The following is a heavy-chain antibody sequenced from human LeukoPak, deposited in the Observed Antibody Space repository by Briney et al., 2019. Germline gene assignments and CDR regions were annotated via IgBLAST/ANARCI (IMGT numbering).Heavy chain of an antibody. CDR2: INHSGST. V-gene: IGHV4-39*07. J-gene: IGHJ6*02. D-gene: IGHD3-10*01. Sequence: SETLSLTCTVSGGSISSGDYYWSWIRQPPGKGLEWIGEINHSGSTNYNPSLKSRVTISVDTSKNQFSLKLSSVTAADTAVYYCARRWPGGYGSGSSNGMDVWGQGTTVTVSS. CDR1: GGSISSGDYY. CDR3: ARRWPGGYGSGSSNGMDV.